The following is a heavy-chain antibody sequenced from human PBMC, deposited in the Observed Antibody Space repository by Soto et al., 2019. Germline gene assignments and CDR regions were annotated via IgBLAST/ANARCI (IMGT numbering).Heavy chain of an antibody. CDR3: TTADHLNYYDSRAPPWDAFDI. CDR1: GFTFSNAW. V-gene: IGHV3-15*07. CDR2: IKSKTAGGTT. D-gene: IGHD3-22*01. Sequence: EVQLVESGGGLVKPGGSLRLSCAASGFTFSNAWMNWVRQAPGKGLEWVGRIKSKTAGGTTDYAAAVKGRFTISRDDSRNTIYLQMNSLNNEATAVYYGTTADHLNYYDSRAPPWDAFDIWGQGTMVTVSS. J-gene: IGHJ3*02.